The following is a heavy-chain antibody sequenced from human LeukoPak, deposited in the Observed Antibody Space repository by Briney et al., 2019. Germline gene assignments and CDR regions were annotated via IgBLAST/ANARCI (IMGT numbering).Heavy chain of an antibody. Sequence: SGGSLRLSCAASGITFGNNWMHWVRQGPGKGLVWISRINSDGGGAIYADSVKGRFTFSRDNAKNTLYLQMNSLRAEDTAVYYCARDVPHNWFDTWGQGTLVTVSS. V-gene: IGHV3-74*01. J-gene: IGHJ5*02. CDR3: ARDVPHNWFDT. CDR2: INSDGGGA. CDR1: GITFGNNW.